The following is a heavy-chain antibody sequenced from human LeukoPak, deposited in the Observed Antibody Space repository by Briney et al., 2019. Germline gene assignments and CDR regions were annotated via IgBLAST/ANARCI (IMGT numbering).Heavy chain of an antibody. Sequence: SETLSLTCSVSSDSFSPYYWGWIRQPDGKGLEWIGRLTTSGTTNYNPSLKSRVTMSLDTSNMQFSLKLTSVTAADTALYYCVRDAGSGDYGAKFDLWGQGILVSVYS. V-gene: IGHV4-4*07. CDR2: LTTSGTT. CDR1: SDSFSPYY. D-gene: IGHD4-17*01. CDR3: VRDAGSGDYGAKFDL. J-gene: IGHJ4*02.